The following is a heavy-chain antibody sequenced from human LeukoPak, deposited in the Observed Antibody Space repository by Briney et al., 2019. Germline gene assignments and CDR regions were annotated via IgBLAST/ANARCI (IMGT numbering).Heavy chain of an antibody. J-gene: IGHJ4*02. CDR1: GYTLTELS. CDR2: FDPEDGET. V-gene: IGHV1-24*01. Sequence: ASVKVSCKVSGYTLTELSMHWVRQAPGKGLERMGGFDPEDGETIYAQKFQGRVTITADKSTSTAYMELSSLRSEDTAVYYCARDVRGGCSGGSCYEQYFDYWGQGTLVTVSS. CDR3: ARDVRGGCSGGSCYEQYFDY. D-gene: IGHD2-15*01.